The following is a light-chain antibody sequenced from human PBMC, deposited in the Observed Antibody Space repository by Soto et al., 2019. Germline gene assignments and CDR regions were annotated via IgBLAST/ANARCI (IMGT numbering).Light chain of an antibody. CDR2: SAS. CDR3: LLSGT. J-gene: IGKJ1*01. CDR1: QSVAGSY. V-gene: IGKV3-20*01. Sequence: EIVLTQSPGTLSLSQGERATLSCRASQSVAGSYVAWYQQKHGQAPRLLIYSASSRARDIPDRFSGSGSGTVFTLTISRLEPEDFAVYYFLLSGTFGQGTTVEV.